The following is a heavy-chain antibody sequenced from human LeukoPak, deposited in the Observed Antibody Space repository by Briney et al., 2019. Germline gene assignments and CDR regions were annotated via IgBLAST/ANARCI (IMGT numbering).Heavy chain of an antibody. Sequence: GGSLRLSCAASGFIFSSYTMLWVRQAPGKGLEWVSCISSTSSHINYADSVKGRFTISRDNTKNSVYLQMSSLRAEDTAVYYCARDLSVSYWGQGTLVTVSS. V-gene: IGHV3-21*01. CDR2: ISSTSSHI. CDR3: ARDLSVSY. J-gene: IGHJ4*02. D-gene: IGHD3-3*01. CDR1: GFIFSSYT.